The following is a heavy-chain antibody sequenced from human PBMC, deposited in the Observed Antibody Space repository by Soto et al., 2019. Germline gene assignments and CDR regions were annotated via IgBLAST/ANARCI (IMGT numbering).Heavy chain of an antibody. CDR3: ASCIPVAGTNWFDP. Sequence: SETLSLTCTVSGGSVSSGSYYWSWIRQPPGKGLEWIGYIYYSGSTNYNPSLKSRVTISVDTSKNQFSLKLSSVTAADTAVYYCASCIPVAGTNWFDPWGQGTLVTVSS. J-gene: IGHJ5*02. V-gene: IGHV4-61*01. CDR1: GGSVSSGSYY. D-gene: IGHD6-19*01. CDR2: IYYSGST.